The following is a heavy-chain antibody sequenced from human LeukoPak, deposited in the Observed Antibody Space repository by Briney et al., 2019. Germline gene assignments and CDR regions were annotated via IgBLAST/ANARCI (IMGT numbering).Heavy chain of an antibody. V-gene: IGHV4-59*11. Sequence: SETLSLTCTVSGGSISSHYWSWIRQPPGKGLEWIGYIYYSGSTNYNPSLKSRVTISVDTSKNQFSLKLSSVTAADTAVYYCARAISGYPTAYYYYYMDIWGKGTTVTVSS. CDR1: GGSISSHY. D-gene: IGHD5-12*01. CDR3: ARAISGYPTAYYYYYMDI. J-gene: IGHJ6*03. CDR2: IYYSGST.